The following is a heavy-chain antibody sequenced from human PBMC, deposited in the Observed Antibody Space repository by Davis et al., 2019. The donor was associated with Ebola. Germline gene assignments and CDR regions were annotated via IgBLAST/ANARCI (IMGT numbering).Heavy chain of an antibody. CDR1: GFTFSNHG. CDR3: AKVSQAGSLNYFDY. V-gene: IGHV3-23*01. D-gene: IGHD6-13*01. J-gene: IGHJ4*02. CDR2: SSTNGNT. Sequence: PSETLSLTCAVSGFTFSNHGMNWVRQAPGKGLEWVSGSSTNGNTHYADYVKGRFIISRDNSKNTLYLQMNTLRAEDTALYYCAKVSQAGSLNYFDYWGRGTLVTVSS.